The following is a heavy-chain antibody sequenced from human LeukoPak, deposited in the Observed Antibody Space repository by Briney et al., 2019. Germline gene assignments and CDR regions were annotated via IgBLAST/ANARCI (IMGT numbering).Heavy chain of an antibody. Sequence: PSETLSLTCTVSGGSISSSSDYWGWIRQPPGKGLEWIGSIYYSGSTYYNPSLKSRVTISVDTSKNQFSLKLSSVTAADTAVYYCARGRGSSWYFDDWGQGTLVTVSS. D-gene: IGHD6-13*01. CDR3: ARGRGSSWYFDD. CDR1: GGSISSSSDY. CDR2: IYYSGST. V-gene: IGHV4-39*01. J-gene: IGHJ4*02.